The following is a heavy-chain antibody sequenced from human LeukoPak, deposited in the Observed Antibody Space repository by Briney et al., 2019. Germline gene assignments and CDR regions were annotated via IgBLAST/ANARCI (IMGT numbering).Heavy chain of an antibody. V-gene: IGHV3-21*01. D-gene: IGHD3-22*01. CDR1: GFTFSSYK. J-gene: IGHJ4*02. CDR3: ARDNSGSYYYDY. Sequence: GGSLRLSCAASGFTFSSYKMNWVRRAPGKGLEWVSSISSSSSYIYYADSVKGRFTISRDNAKNSLYLQMNTLRAEDTAVYYCARDNSGSYYYDYWGQGTLVTVSS. CDR2: ISSSSSYI.